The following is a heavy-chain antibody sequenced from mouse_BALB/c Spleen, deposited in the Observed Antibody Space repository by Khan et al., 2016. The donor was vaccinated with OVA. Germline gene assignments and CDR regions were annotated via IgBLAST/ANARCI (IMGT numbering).Heavy chain of an antibody. CDR1: GFTFTDYY. V-gene: IGHV7-3*02. Sequence: EVELVESGGGLVQPGGSLRLSCATSGFTFTDYYMNWVRQPPGKALEWLGFIRKKASGYTTEYSPSVKGRFTIARDNSQSILYLQINTLRAEDSATYYCARVDYGYGFAYWGPGTLVTVSA. CDR3: ARVDYGYGFAY. CDR2: IRKKASGYTT. J-gene: IGHJ3*01. D-gene: IGHD1-2*01.